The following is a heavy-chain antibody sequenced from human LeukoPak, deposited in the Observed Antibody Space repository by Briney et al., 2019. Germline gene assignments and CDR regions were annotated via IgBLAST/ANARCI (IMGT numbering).Heavy chain of an antibody. V-gene: IGHV4-31*03. CDR3: SRWGLCPSCHLGSDP. J-gene: IGHJ5*02. CDR1: GGSISSGDYY. D-gene: IGHD2-2*01. Sequence: SQTLSLTCTVSGGSISSGDYYWSWIRQRPGKGLEWIGYIYFSGSTYYNPSPQSRVTISVDTSKDQFSLNLSSVTAADTAVYYCSRWGLCPSCHLGSDPWGQGTLVTVSS. CDR2: IYFSGST.